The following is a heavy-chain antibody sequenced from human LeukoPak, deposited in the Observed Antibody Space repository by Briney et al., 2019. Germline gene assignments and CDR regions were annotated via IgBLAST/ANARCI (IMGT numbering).Heavy chain of an antibody. Sequence: GGSLRLSCAASGFTFSDHYMDWVRQAPGKGLEWVGRTRNKANSYTTEYAASVKGRFTISRDDSKNSLYLQMNSLKTEDTAVYYCAREYSSGWYGGYYFDYWGQGTLVTASS. CDR3: AREYSSGWYGGYYFDY. CDR2: TRNKANSYTT. CDR1: GFTFSDHY. V-gene: IGHV3-72*01. D-gene: IGHD6-19*01. J-gene: IGHJ4*02.